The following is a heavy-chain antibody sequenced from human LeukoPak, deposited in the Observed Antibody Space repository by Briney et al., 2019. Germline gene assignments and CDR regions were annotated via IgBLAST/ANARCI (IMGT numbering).Heavy chain of an antibody. CDR3: ARSTVTRKLPFDY. V-gene: IGHV4-34*01. CDR1: GGSFSGYY. Sequence: SETLSLTCAVYGGSFSGYYWSWIRQPPGKGLEWIGEINHSGSTNYNPSLKSRVTISVDTSKNQFSLKLSSVTAADTAVYYCARSTVTRKLPFDYWGQGTLVTVSS. CDR2: INHSGST. J-gene: IGHJ4*02. D-gene: IGHD4-4*01.